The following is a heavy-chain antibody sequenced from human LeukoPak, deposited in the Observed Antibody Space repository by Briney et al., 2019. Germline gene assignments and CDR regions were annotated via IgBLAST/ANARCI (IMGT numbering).Heavy chain of an antibody. CDR2: IYYNART. Sequence: SETLSLTCSVSGGSISRYYWTWIRQPPGKGLGWIGHIYYNARTNYNPSLNSRVTISVDTSKNQFSLKLTSVTAADTAVYYCARAGTVLGAEFDYWGQGTLVTVSS. CDR3: ARAGTVLGAEFDY. J-gene: IGHJ4*02. D-gene: IGHD1-26*01. CDR1: GGSISRYY. V-gene: IGHV4-59*01.